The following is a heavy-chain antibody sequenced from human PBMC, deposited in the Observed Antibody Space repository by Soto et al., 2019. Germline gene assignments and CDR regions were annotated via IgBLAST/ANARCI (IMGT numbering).Heavy chain of an antibody. Sequence: SETLSLTCTVSGGSIISGDYYWSWIRQPPGKGLEWIGYIYYSGSTNYNPSLKSRVTISVDTSKNQSSLKLSSVTAADTAVYYCARAPRGNYGYPSHFSYWGQGTLVPVSS. CDR3: ARAPRGNYGYPSHFSY. CDR2: IYYSGST. J-gene: IGHJ4*02. V-gene: IGHV4-61*08. D-gene: IGHD3-10*01. CDR1: GGSIISGDYY.